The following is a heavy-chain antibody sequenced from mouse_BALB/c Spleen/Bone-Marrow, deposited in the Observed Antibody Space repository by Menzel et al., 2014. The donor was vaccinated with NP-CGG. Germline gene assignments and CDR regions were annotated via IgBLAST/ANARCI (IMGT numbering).Heavy chain of an antibody. CDR1: GFHIKDTS. D-gene: IGHD2-4*01. Sequence: EVQLQQSGAELVKAGASVKLSCPASGFHIKDTSMHWVKQRPEQGLEWIGRIDPANGNTKYDPKFQGKATTTSGTASNPAYRQPSSLTSEDSSVYYCALNYYYDVGYWGQGTTLTVSS. CDR3: ALNYYYDVGY. J-gene: IGHJ2*01. V-gene: IGHV14-3*02. CDR2: IDPANGNT.